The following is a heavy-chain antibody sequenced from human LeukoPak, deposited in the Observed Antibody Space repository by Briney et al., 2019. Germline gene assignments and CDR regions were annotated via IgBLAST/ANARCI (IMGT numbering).Heavy chain of an antibody. CDR2: LSSSGGDT. D-gene: IGHD1-1*01. CDR1: GFTFSNYA. Sequence: GGSLRLFCAASGFTFSNYAMSWVRQAPAKGLEWVSALSSSGGDTFYADSVKGRFTISRDTSKNTLYLQMYSLRAEDTAVYYCAKAGTGTNMIFDHWGQGTLVTVSS. V-gene: IGHV3-23*01. J-gene: IGHJ4*02. CDR3: AKAGTGTNMIFDH.